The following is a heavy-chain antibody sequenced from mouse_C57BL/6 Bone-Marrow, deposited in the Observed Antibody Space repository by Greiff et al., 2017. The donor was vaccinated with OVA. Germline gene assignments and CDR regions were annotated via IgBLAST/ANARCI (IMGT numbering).Heavy chain of an antibody. Sequence: QVQLKESGAELVKPGASVKLSCKASGYTFTSYWMQWVKQRPGQGLEWIGEIDPSDSYTNYNQKFKGKATLTVDTSSSTAYIQLSSLTSEDSAVYYCAHSSGYYWGQGTLVTVSA. V-gene: IGHV1-50*01. D-gene: IGHD3-2*02. CDR2: IDPSDSYT. CDR1: GYTFTSYW. CDR3: AHSSGYY. J-gene: IGHJ3*01.